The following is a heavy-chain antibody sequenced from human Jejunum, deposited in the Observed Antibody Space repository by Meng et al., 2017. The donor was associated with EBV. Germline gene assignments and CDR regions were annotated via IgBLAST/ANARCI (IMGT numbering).Heavy chain of an antibody. D-gene: IGHD2-21*01. J-gene: IGHJ4*02. CDR1: GGSFSDYY. Sequence: QVQLQQWGAGLLKPSETLSLTCAVXGGSFSDYYWTWIRQSPETGLEWVSGISSSSSHIYYADSVKGRFTISRDNAKNSLYLQLNSLRAEDTAVYYCARDTSAGSGDCCPIDYWGQGTLVTVSS. CDR3: ARDTSAGSGDCCPIDY. CDR2: ISSSSSHI. V-gene: IGHV3-11*06.